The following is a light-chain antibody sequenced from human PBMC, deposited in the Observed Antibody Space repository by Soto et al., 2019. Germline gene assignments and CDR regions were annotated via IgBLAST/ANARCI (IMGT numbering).Light chain of an antibody. J-gene: IGKJ4*01. CDR2: LVS. CDR1: QSLLHSNGNTY. V-gene: IGKV2-28*01. Sequence: DIVMTQSPLSLPVTPGEPASISCRSSQSLLHSNGNTYLDWYLQKPGQSPQLLIYLVSDRASGVPGRFSGSGSGTDFRLNIRRVEAEDAGVYYCMQALQTPLTFGGGTKVEIK. CDR3: MQALQTPLT.